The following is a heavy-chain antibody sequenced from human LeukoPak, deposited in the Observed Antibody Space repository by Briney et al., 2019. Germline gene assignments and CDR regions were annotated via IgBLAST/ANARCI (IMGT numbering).Heavy chain of an antibody. J-gene: IGHJ6*04. CDR1: GFPFSSYE. D-gene: IGHD3-10*02. CDR2: ISSSGSTI. CDR3: AELGITMIGGV. V-gene: IGHV3-48*03. Sequence: GGSLRLSCAASGFPFSSYEMNWVRPAPGKGLEWVSSISSSGSTIYYSDSVKGRFTISRDNAKNSLYLQMNSLRAEDTAVYYCAELGITMIGGVWGKGTTVTISS.